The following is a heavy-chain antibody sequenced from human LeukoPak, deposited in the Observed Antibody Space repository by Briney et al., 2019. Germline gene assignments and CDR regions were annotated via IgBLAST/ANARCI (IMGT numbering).Heavy chain of an antibody. J-gene: IGHJ4*02. V-gene: IGHV3-48*03. CDR2: ISSSGSTI. CDR1: GFTFSSYE. Sequence: PGGSLRLSCAASGFTFSSYEMNWVRQAPGKGLEWVSYISSSGSTIYYADSVKGRFTISRDNAKNSLYLQMNSLRAEDTAVYYCARGSLYVDIVATITCWGQGTLVTVSS. CDR3: ARGSLYVDIVATITC. D-gene: IGHD5-12*01.